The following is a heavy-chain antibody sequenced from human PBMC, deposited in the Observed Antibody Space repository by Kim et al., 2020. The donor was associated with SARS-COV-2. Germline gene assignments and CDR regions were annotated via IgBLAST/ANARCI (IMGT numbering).Heavy chain of an antibody. CDR3: ARVHPKHGIDY. V-gene: IGHV1-69*01. CDR2: A. J-gene: IGHJ4*02. Sequence: ANYAQKFQGRVTIIADESTSTAYMELSSLRSEDTAVYYCARVHPKHGIDYWGQGTLVTVSS.